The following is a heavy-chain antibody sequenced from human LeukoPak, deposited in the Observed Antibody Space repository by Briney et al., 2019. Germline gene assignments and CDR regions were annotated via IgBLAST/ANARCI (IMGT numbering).Heavy chain of an antibody. Sequence: ASVKISCKASGFTFTSFYMRWVRQAPGQGLECMGWISGYTGDTKYAQILQGRFTVTTDTSTSTAYMELRSLTYDDTAVYYCARAGYCGDGGCRGGSAFDVWGQGTMVTVSS. V-gene: IGHV1-18*04. CDR3: ARAGYCGDGGCRGGSAFDV. J-gene: IGHJ3*01. CDR1: GFTFTSFY. CDR2: ISGYTGDT. D-gene: IGHD2-15*01.